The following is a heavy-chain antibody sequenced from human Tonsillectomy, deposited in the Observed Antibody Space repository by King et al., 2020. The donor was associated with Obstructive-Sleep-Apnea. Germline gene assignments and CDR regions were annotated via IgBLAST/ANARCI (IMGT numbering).Heavy chain of an antibody. Sequence: VQLVESGGNLVQPEGSLRLSCAASGFTFSSYAMSWVRQAPGKGLEWGSAMSGSGGSIYYAESGKGRFTISRENSKNTVYLQMNRLRAEDTAVYYCVKGAAAAGTDVYWGQGTLVTVSS. J-gene: IGHJ4*02. CDR1: GFTFSSYA. D-gene: IGHD6-13*01. CDR2: MSGSGGSI. V-gene: IGHV3-23*04. CDR3: VKGAAAAGTDVY.